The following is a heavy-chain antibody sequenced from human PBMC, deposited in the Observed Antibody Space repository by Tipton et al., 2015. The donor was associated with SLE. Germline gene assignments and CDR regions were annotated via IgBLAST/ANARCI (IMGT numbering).Heavy chain of an antibody. V-gene: IGHV3-9*01. CDR2: ISWNSGSI. Sequence: SLRLSCAASGFTFDDYAMHWVRQAPGKGLEWVSGISWNSGSIGYADSVKGRFTISRDNAKNSLYLQLNSLRAEDSGVYYCARDIWSGYYRRFDYWGQGTLVTVSS. J-gene: IGHJ4*02. CDR3: ARDIWSGYYRRFDY. CDR1: GFTFDDYA. D-gene: IGHD3-3*01.